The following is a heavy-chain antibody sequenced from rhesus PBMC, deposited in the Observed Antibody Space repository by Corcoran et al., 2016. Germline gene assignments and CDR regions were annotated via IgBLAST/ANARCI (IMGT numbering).Heavy chain of an antibody. CDR2: IYGSGGSN. CDR3: ARDYGVTRANYYGLDS. Sequence: QVQLQESGPGLVKPSETLSLTCAVSGYSISSGYYWGWIRQPPGKGLEWIGSIYGSGGSNYRNPSHKSRGTRAVDTSKNQFSLERSSVTAADTAVYYCARDYGVTRANYYGLDSWGQGVVVTVSS. J-gene: IGHJ6*01. CDR1: GYSISSGYY. D-gene: IGHD4-17*01. V-gene: IGHV4S14*01.